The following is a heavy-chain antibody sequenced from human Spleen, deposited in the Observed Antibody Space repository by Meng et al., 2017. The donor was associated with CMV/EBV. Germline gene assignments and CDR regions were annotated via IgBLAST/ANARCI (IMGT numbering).Heavy chain of an antibody. Sequence: GSLRLSCAVNPGPLSGYFWAWIRQSPGKGLEWIGEIIHTGSTNYNPSLKSRAAILVDTSKNHFSLTLTSVTAADTGVYYCARCGLTPRPVVYNYYAMDVWGQGTTVTVSS. V-gene: IGHV4-34*12. CDR1: PGPLSGYF. CDR3: ARCGLTPRPVVYNYYAMDV. J-gene: IGHJ6*02. D-gene: IGHD4-23*01. CDR2: IIHTGST.